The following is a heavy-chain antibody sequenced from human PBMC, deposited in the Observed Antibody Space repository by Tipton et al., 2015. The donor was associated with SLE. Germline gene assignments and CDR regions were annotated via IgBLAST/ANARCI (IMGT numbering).Heavy chain of an antibody. V-gene: IGHV4-34*01. J-gene: IGHJ4*02. CDR1: GESLRNYF. D-gene: IGHD1-26*01. CDR2: IDLGGAT. CDR3: ARRRANVGATFDH. Sequence: TLSLTCSVYGESLRNYFWTWIRQPPGKGPEWIGAIDLGGATNYNPSLESRVTISVDTSKNQMSLSLTSVTAADTAVYYCARRRANVGATFDHWGQGTLVTVSS.